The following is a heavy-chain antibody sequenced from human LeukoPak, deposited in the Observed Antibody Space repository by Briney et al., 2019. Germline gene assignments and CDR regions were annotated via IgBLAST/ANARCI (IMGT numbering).Heavy chain of an antibody. V-gene: IGHV3-21*01. CDR1: GFTFSSYS. D-gene: IGHD6-13*01. Sequence: GGTLRLSCAASGFTFSSYSMNWVRQAPGKGLEWVSSISSSSSYIYYADSVKGRFTISRDNAKNSLYLQMNSLRAEDTAVYYCARGSGATYSSSWYLDYWGQGTLVTVSS. CDR2: ISSSSSYI. J-gene: IGHJ4*02. CDR3: ARGSGATYSSSWYLDY.